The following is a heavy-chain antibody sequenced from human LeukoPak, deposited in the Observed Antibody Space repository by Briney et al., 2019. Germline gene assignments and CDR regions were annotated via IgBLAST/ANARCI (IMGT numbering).Heavy chain of an antibody. CDR1: GFTFSSYA. Sequence: PGGSLRLSCAASGFTFSSYAMSWVRQAPGKGLEWVSVIYSGGSTYYADSVKGRFTISRDNSKNTLYLQMNSLRAEDTAVYYCAKGSYDFWSSYNIDYWGQGTLVTVSS. CDR3: AKGSYDFWSSYNIDY. CDR2: IYSGGST. J-gene: IGHJ4*02. D-gene: IGHD3-3*01. V-gene: IGHV3-23*03.